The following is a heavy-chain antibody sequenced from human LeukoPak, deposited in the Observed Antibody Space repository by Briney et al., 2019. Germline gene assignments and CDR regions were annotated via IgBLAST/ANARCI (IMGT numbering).Heavy chain of an antibody. D-gene: IGHD2-15*01. J-gene: IGHJ4*02. Sequence: PSETLSLTCTVSGGSISSYYWSWIRQHPGKGLEWIGYIYYSGSTYYNASLKSRVTISVDTSKNQFSLKLSSVTAADTAVYYCARDRFYCSGGSCYTEDWGQGTLVTVSS. CDR3: ARDRFYCSGGSCYTED. V-gene: IGHV4-59*06. CDR2: IYYSGST. CDR1: GGSISSYY.